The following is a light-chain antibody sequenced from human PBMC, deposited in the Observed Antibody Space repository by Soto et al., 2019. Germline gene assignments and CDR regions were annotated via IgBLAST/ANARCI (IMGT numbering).Light chain of an antibody. V-gene: IGKV3-15*01. CDR3: QQYNNWPPWT. CDR1: QSVSSN. CDR2: GAS. Sequence: IVMPQSPATLSVSPGERATLSCRASQSVSSNLAWYQQKPGQAPRLLIYGASTRATGIPARFRGSGSGTEFTLTISSLQSEDFAVYYCQQYNNWPPWTFGQGTKVEIK. J-gene: IGKJ1*01.